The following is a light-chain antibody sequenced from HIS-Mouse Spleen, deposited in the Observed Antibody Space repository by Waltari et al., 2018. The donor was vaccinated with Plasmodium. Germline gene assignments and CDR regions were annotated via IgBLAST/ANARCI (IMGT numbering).Light chain of an antibody. CDR3: QQYNNWSFT. J-gene: IGKJ3*01. CDR2: GAS. Sequence: EIVMTQSPATLSVSPGERATLSCRASQSVSSNLAWYQQKPGKAPRLLSYGASTRSTGIPARFSCIGSGTEFTLTISSLQSEDFAVYYCQQYNNWSFTFGPGTKVDIK. CDR1: QSVSSN. V-gene: IGKV3-15*01.